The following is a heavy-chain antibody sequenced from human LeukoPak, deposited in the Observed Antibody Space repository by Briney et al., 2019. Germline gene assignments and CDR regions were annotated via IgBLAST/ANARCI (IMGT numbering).Heavy chain of an antibody. V-gene: IGHV4-39*01. CDR1: GGSISSSSYY. Sequence: PSETLSLTCTVSGGSISSSSYYWGWIRQPPGKGLEWIGSIYYSGSTYYNPSLKSRVTISVDTSKNQFSLKLSSVTAADTAVYYCARGWGKVGAPRYWGQGTLVTVSS. CDR3: ARGWGKVGAPRY. D-gene: IGHD1-26*01. CDR2: IYYSGST. J-gene: IGHJ4*02.